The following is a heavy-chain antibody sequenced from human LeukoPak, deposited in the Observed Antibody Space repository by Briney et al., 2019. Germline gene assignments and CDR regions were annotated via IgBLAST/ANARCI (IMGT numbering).Heavy chain of an antibody. CDR1: GGSISSGSYY. CDR2: IYYSGST. D-gene: IGHD3-22*01. V-gene: IGHV4-39*07. CDR3: ARDQSDYYDSSGYPFDY. J-gene: IGHJ4*02. Sequence: SETLSLTCTVSGGSISSGSYYWGWIRQPPGKGLEWIGSIYYSGSTNYNPSLKSRVTISVDTSKNQFSLKLSSVTAADTAVYYCARDQSDYYDSSGYPFDYWGQGTLVTVSS.